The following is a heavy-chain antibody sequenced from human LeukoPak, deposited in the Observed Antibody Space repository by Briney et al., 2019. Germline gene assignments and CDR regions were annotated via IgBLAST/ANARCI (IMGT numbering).Heavy chain of an antibody. D-gene: IGHD2-2*01. CDR3: ARNITSLIPAGYFDC. CDR2: IYNSWST. J-gene: IGHJ4*02. CDR1: GGSIGSGRYY. Sequence: PSETLSLTCTVSGGSIGSGRYYWAWIRQPPGKGLEWVGSIYNSWSTSYNPSLKSRVAMSVDTSKNQFSLRLSSVTAADTAVYYCARNITSLIPAGYFDCWGQGTLVAVSS. V-gene: IGHV4-39*01.